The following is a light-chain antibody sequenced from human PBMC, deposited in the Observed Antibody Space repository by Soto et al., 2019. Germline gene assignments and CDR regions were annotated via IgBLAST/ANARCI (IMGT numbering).Light chain of an antibody. Sequence: DIQMTQSPSTLSASVGDRVTITCRASQSISSWLARYQQKPGKAPKLLIYKASSLESGVPSRFSGSGSGTEFTLTISSLQPDDFATYYCQQYNSYPMYTFGRGTKVDIK. J-gene: IGKJ2*01. CDR3: QQYNSYPMYT. CDR2: KAS. CDR1: QSISSW. V-gene: IGKV1-5*03.